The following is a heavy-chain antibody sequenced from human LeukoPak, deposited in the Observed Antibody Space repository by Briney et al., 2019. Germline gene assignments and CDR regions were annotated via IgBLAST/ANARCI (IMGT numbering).Heavy chain of an antibody. V-gene: IGHV3-64D*09. D-gene: IGHD1-26*01. CDR2: INDNGGRT. CDR3: VKDVGGSYAFDY. Sequence: GGSLRLSCSASGFTFSRYAMHWVRQAPGKGLEYVSGINDNGGRTHYGDSVKGRFSISRDNSKNTLHLQMSALRAEDTALYYCVKDVGGSYAFDYWGQGILVTVAS. CDR1: GFTFSRYA. J-gene: IGHJ4*02.